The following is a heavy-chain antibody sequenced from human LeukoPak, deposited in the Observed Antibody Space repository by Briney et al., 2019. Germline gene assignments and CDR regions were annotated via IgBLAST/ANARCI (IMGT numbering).Heavy chain of an antibody. CDR3: ARGKHTAAIPDY. CDR2: INADVSST. J-gene: IGHJ4*02. D-gene: IGHD6-13*01. V-gene: IGHV3-74*01. Sequence: GGSLRLSCAATGFTFSTYWMHWVRQAPGKGLVWVSRINADVSSTSYADSVKGRFTISRDNAKNTLYLQMNSLRAEDTAVYYCARGKHTAAIPDYWGQGTLVTVSS. CDR1: GFTFSTYW.